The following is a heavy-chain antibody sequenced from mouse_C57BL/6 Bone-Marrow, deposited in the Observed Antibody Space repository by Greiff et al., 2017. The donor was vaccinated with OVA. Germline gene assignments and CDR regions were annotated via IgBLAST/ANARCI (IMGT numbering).Heavy chain of an antibody. CDR3: ARHVNPWYFDV. V-gene: IGHV5-15*01. Sequence: EVKLVESGGGLVQPGGSLKLSCAASGFTFSDYGMAWVRQAPRKGPEWVAFISNLAYSIYYADTVTGRFTISRENAKNTLYLEMSSLRSEDTAMYYCARHVNPWYFDVWGTGTTVTVSS. J-gene: IGHJ1*03. CDR2: ISNLAYSI. D-gene: IGHD6-1*01. CDR1: GFTFSDYG.